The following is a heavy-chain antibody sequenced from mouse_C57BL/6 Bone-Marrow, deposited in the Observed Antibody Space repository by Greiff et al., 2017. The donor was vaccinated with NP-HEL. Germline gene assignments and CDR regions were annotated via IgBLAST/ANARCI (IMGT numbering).Heavy chain of an antibody. J-gene: IGHJ3*01. V-gene: IGHV5-9-1*02. D-gene: IGHD2-4*01. CDR1: GFTFSSYA. Sequence: EVNVVESGAGLVKPGGSLKLSCAASGFTFSSYAMSWVRQTPEKRLEWVAYISSGGDYIYYADTVKGRFTISRDNARNTLYLQMSSLKSEDTAMYYCTRIYYDYPAWFAYWGQGTLVTVSA. CDR3: TRIYYDYPAWFAY. CDR2: ISSGGDYI.